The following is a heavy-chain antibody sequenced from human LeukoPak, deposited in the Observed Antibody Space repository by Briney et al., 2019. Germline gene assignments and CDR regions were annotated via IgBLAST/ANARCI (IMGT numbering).Heavy chain of an antibody. CDR2: ISSSGSTI. V-gene: IGHV3-11*04. Sequence: GGSLRLSCAASGFTFSDYYMSWIRQAPGKGREWVSYISSSGSTIYYADSVKGRFTISRDNAKNSLYLQMSSLRPEDTAVYYCARDRTYQLLHGFDPWGQGTLVTVSS. D-gene: IGHD2-2*01. CDR1: GFTFSDYY. J-gene: IGHJ5*02. CDR3: ARDRTYQLLHGFDP.